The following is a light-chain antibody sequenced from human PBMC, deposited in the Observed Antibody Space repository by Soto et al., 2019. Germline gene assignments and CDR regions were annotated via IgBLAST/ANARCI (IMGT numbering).Light chain of an antibody. V-gene: IGKV3D-15*01. CDR2: DTS. Sequence: EIGLTQSPGTLSLSPGERATLSCRASQSVGSSYLAWYQQKPGQAPRLLIYDTSIRATGIPARFSGSGSGTEFTLTISSLQSEDFAVYYCQQYNNWPLTFGQGTRLEIK. J-gene: IGKJ5*01. CDR3: QQYNNWPLT. CDR1: QSVGSSY.